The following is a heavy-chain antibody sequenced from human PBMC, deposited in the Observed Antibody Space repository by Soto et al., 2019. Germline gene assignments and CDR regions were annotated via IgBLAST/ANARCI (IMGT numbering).Heavy chain of an antibody. CDR1: GGTFSSYA. CDR3: ARDVNVRGVPQGYFDY. J-gene: IGHJ4*02. CDR2: IIPIFGTA. Sequence: QVQLVQSRAEVKKPGSSVKVSCKASGGTFSSYAISWVRQAPGQGLEWMGGIIPIFGTANYAQKFQGRVTITADESTSTAYMELSSLRSEDTAVYYCARDVNVRGVPQGYFDYWGQGTLVTVSS. D-gene: IGHD3-10*01. V-gene: IGHV1-69*01.